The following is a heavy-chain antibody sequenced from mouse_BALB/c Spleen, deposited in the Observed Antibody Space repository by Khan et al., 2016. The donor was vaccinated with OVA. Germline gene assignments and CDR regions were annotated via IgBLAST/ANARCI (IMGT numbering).Heavy chain of an antibody. V-gene: IGHV1-4*01. J-gene: IGHJ3*01. D-gene: IGHD2-14*01. CDR2: INPSSGYT. Sequence: QVQLQQSGAELARPGASVKMSCKASGYTFTSYTMHWVKQRPGQGLEWIGHINPSSGYTNYNQKFKDKATLTADKSSRIAYMQLSSLTSEDSAVYYCARGGAYYRSDGWFAYWGQGTLVTVSA. CDR1: GYTFTSYT. CDR3: ARGGAYYRSDGWFAY.